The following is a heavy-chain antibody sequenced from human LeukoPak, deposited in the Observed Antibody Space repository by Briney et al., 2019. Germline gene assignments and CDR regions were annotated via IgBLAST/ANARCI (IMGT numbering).Heavy chain of an antibody. CDR2: IYYSGST. Sequence: PSQTLSLTCTVSGGSISSGDYYWSWIRQPPGKGLEWIGYIYYSGSTYYNPSLKSRVTISVDTSKNQFSLKLSSVTAADTAVYYCAREQVITYGFDYWGQGTLVTVSS. CDR1: GGSISSGDYY. D-gene: IGHD3-16*01. J-gene: IGHJ4*02. CDR3: AREQVITYGFDY. V-gene: IGHV4-30-4*08.